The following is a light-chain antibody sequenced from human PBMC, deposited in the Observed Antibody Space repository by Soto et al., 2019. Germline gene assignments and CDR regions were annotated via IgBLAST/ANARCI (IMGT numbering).Light chain of an antibody. CDR3: QQYDDLPVT. CDR2: DAS. Sequence: DIPMTQSPSSLSASVGDRVTITCQASQNITNFLNWYQHKLGKAPNLLIYDASNLEAEVPSRFSGTGSGTEFSFTISSLQPEDLGSYFCQQYDDLPVTFGGGTKVEIK. J-gene: IGKJ4*01. CDR1: QNITNF. V-gene: IGKV1-33*01.